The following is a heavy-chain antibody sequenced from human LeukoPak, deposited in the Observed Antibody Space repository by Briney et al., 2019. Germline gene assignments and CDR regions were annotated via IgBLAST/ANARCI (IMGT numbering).Heavy chain of an antibody. Sequence: SVKVSCKASGGTFSSYAISWVRQAPGQGLEWMGGIIPIFGTANYAQKFQGRVTITADESTSTAYMELSSLRSEDTAVYYCARVRRSAAGTLGLIDYWGQGTLVTVSS. J-gene: IGHJ4*02. V-gene: IGHV1-69*13. D-gene: IGHD6-13*01. CDR2: IIPIFGTA. CDR3: ARVRRSAAGTLGLIDY. CDR1: GGTFSSYA.